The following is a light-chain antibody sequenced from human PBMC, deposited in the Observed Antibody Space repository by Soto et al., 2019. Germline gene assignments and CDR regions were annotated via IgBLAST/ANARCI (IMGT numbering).Light chain of an antibody. CDR2: DTS. CDR3: QEYIQWPPGV. CDR1: QFVSSR. V-gene: IGKV3-15*01. J-gene: IGKJ1*01. Sequence: DIVVTQSPATLSASPGERVTLSCRASQFVSSRLAWYQRRPGQVPRLLIYDTSTRAPGISARFSGSGSGTEFTPTISSLQSEDFAVYYCQEYIQWPPGVFGPGTKVDIK.